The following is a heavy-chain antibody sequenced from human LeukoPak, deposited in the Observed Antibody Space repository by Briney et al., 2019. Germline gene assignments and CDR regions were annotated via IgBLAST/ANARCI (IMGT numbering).Heavy chain of an antibody. D-gene: IGHD6-19*01. Sequence: GESLKISCKGSGYSFTSYWIGWVRQMPGKGLEWMGIIYPGDAVTRYSPSCQGQVTISADKSISTAYLQWSSLKASDTAMYYCARQGYSSGWYYGYWGQGTLVTVSS. CDR2: IYPGDAVT. CDR3: ARQGYSSGWYYGY. CDR1: GYSFTSYW. V-gene: IGHV5-51*01. J-gene: IGHJ4*02.